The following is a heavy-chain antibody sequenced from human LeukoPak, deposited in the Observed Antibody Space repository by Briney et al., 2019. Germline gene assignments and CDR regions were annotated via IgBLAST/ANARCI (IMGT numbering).Heavy chain of an antibody. J-gene: IGHJ4*02. CDR1: GFTFSSYA. Sequence: GGSLRLSCAACGFTFSSYAMSWVRQAPGKGLEWVSAISGSGGSTYYADSVKGRFTISRDNSKNTLYLQMNSLRAEDTAVYYCAKDSDCSSTSCYDYWGQGTLVTVSS. V-gene: IGHV3-23*01. CDR2: ISGSGGST. CDR3: AKDSDCSSTSCYDY. D-gene: IGHD2-2*01.